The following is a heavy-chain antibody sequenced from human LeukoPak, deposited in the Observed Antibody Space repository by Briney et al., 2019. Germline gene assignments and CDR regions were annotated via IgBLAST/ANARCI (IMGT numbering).Heavy chain of an antibody. J-gene: IGHJ4*02. CDR1: GFTFSSYR. Sequence: GGSLRLSCAASGFTFSSYRMHWVRQAPGKGLVWVSRINSDGSSTSYADSVKGRFTISRDNAKNTLYLRMNSLRAEDTAVYYCAREGYDILTGSWYFDYWGQGTLVTVSS. D-gene: IGHD3-9*01. CDR2: INSDGSST. V-gene: IGHV3-74*01. CDR3: AREGYDILTGSWYFDY.